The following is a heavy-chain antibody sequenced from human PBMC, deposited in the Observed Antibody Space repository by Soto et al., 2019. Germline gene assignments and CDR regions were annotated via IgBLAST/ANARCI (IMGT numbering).Heavy chain of an antibody. CDR2: IYYSGST. V-gene: IGHV4-61*03. CDR1: GGSISRNNNY. CDR3: AREVITMVRGVIAPPARYGMDV. J-gene: IGHJ6*02. Sequence: PSETLSLTCSVSGGSISRNNNYWGWIRQPPGKGLEWIGYIYYSGSTNYNPSLKSRVTISLDTSKNHFSLKLSSVTAADTAVYYCAREVITMVRGVIAPPARYGMDVWGQGTTVTVSS. D-gene: IGHD3-10*01.